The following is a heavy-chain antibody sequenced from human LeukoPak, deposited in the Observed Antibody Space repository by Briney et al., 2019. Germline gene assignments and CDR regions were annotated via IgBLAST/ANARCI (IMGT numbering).Heavy chain of an antibody. J-gene: IGHJ4*02. CDR2: IGAISSYV. CDR1: GFTFISYT. V-gene: IGHV3-21*04. CDR3: VEGGAARFDY. Sequence: GGSLRLSCAASGFTFISYTMKWVRQAPGKGLEWVSSIGAISSYVYYSDSVKGRFTISRDDPKNSLYLQMNSLRAEDTAVYYCVEGGAARFDYWGQGTLVAVSS. D-gene: IGHD5-18*01.